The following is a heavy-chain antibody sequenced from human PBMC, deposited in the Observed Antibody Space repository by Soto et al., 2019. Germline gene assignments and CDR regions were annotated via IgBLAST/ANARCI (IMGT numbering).Heavy chain of an antibody. J-gene: IGHJ3*02. CDR1: GGTFSSYA. CDR2: IIPIFGTA. D-gene: IGHD3-22*01. V-gene: IGHV1-69*13. CDR3: ASDVTDYYDSSGYYPGGAFDI. Sequence: SVKVSCKASGGTFSSYAISWVRQAPGQGLEWMGGIIPIFGTANYAQKFQGSVTITADESTSTAYMELSSLRSEDTAVYYCASDVTDYYDSSGYYPGGAFDIWGQGTMVTVSS.